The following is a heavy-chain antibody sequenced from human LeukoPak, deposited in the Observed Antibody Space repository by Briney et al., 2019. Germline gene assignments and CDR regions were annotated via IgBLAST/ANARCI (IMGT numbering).Heavy chain of an antibody. CDR1: GFTFSTYW. Sequence: GGSLRLSCEASGFTFSTYWMAWVRQSPGKGLEWVANIKQDASEIYYVDSVKGRFTISRDNAKNSLSLQMNSLRAEDTAIYYCARDKIVGATKFDYWGQGIPATVSS. V-gene: IGHV3-7*01. D-gene: IGHD1-26*01. CDR2: IKQDASEI. J-gene: IGHJ4*02. CDR3: ARDKIVGATKFDY.